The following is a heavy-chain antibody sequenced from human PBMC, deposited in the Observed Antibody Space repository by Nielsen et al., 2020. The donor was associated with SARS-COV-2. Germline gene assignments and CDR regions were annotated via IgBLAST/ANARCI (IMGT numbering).Heavy chain of an antibody. CDR3: ARGDDFWSIGFDP. D-gene: IGHD3-3*01. CDR1: GYSISSGYY. J-gene: IGHJ5*02. Sequence: SETLSLTCTVSGYSISSGYYWGWIRQPPGKGLEWIGYIYYSGSTNYNPSLKSRVTISVDTSKNQFSLKLSSVTAADTAVYYCARGDDFWSIGFDPWGQGTLVTVSS. V-gene: IGHV4-61*01. CDR2: IYYSGST.